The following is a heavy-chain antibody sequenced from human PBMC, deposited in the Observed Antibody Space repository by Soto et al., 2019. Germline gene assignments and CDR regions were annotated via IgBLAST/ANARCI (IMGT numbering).Heavy chain of an antibody. J-gene: IGHJ4*02. Sequence: PSETLSLTCAVSGGSISSYYLSWIRQPPGKGLEWIGYINYSGSTNYNPSLKSRATMSVDTPKNQISLKLSSVAAADTAAYYCAKSMVRGISTFYFDYWGQGTLVTVSS. D-gene: IGHD3-10*01. CDR2: INYSGST. CDR3: AKSMVRGISTFYFDY. CDR1: GGSISSYY. V-gene: IGHV4-59*08.